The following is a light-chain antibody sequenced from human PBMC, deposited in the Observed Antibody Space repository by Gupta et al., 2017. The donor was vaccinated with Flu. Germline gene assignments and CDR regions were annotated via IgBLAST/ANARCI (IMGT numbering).Light chain of an antibody. CDR3: QQYGTSMIT. V-gene: IGKV3-20*01. J-gene: IGKJ5*01. CDR2: GAS. CDR1: QSVSSSY. Sequence: GTLSLSPGERATLSCRASQSVSSSYLSWYQQKPGQAPRLLIYGASSRATGIPDRFSGSGSGTDFTVTISRLEPEDFAVYYCQQYGTSMITFGQGTRLEIK.